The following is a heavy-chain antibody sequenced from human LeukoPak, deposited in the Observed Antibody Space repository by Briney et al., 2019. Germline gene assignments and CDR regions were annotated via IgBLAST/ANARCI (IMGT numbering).Heavy chain of an antibody. D-gene: IGHD3-22*01. CDR2: IYSGGST. CDR1: GFTFSSYW. V-gene: IGHV3-66*01. J-gene: IGHJ4*02. CDR3: ARESYYDSSG. Sequence: GGSLRLSCAASGFTFSSYWMHWVRQAPGKGLEWVSVIYSGGSTYYADSVKGRFTISRDNSKNTLYLQMNSLRAEDTAVYYCARESYYDSSGWGQGTLVTVSS.